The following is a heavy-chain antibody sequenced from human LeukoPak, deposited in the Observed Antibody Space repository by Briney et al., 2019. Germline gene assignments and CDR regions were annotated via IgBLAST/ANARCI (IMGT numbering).Heavy chain of an antibody. CDR1: GFSFGGSW. CDR3: ARDAGWFRFDY. CDR2: IKEDGSVK. V-gene: IGHV3-7*01. D-gene: IGHD2-15*01. Sequence: PGGSLRLSCAASGFSFGGSWMTWVRQAPGEGLEWLANIKEDGSVKNYEDSVKGRFTISRDNAKNSLYLHMNSLRAEDTAVYYCARDAGWFRFDYWGQGTLVTVSS. J-gene: IGHJ4*02.